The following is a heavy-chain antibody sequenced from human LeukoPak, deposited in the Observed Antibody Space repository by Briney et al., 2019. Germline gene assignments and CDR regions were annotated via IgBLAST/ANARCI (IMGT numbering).Heavy chain of an antibody. CDR3: ARDKGPYWYFDL. Sequence: SETLSLTCTVSGDSISSYYWNWIRQPPGKGLEWIGNINYSGSTDYNPSLKSRVTISVDTSKNQISLRLSSVTAADPAVYHCARDKGPYWYFDLWGRGTLVTVSS. V-gene: IGHV4-59*01. CDR2: INYSGST. CDR1: GDSISSYY. J-gene: IGHJ2*01.